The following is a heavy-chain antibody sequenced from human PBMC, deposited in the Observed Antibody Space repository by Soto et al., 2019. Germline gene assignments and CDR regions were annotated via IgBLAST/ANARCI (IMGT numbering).Heavy chain of an antibody. CDR3: ARGASAYYFDY. V-gene: IGHV3-72*01. CDR1: GFPFSDHY. CDR2: TRSKANSYTT. J-gene: IGHJ4*02. Sequence: SLRLSCAASGFPFSDHYMDWVRQAPGKGLEWVGRTRSKANSYTTEYAASVKGRFTISRDDSKNSLYLQMNSLKTEDTAIYYCARGASAYYFDYWGQGTLVTVSS.